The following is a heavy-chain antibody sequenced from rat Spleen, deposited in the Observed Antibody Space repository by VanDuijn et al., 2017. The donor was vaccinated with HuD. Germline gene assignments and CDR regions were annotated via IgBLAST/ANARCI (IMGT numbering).Heavy chain of an antibody. CDR3: ARQRDSSYGY. J-gene: IGHJ2*01. D-gene: IGHD1-2*01. Sequence: EVQLVESGGGLVQPGRSLKLSCVASGFTFSDYYMAWVRQAPTKGLEWVATINYDGSSTYYRDSVKGRFTISRDNAKSTLYLKMDSLRSEDTATYYCARQRDSSYGYWGQGVMVTVSS. V-gene: IGHV5-7*01. CDR1: GFTFSDYY. CDR2: INYDGSST.